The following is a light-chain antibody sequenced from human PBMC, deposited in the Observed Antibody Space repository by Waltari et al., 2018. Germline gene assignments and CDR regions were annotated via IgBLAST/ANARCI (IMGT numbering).Light chain of an antibody. J-gene: IGLJ3*02. V-gene: IGLV8-61*01. CDR1: SRPPSRTSH. CDR3: VIYMGSGIWV. CDR2: KTN. Sequence: QTVVTQEPSLSVSPGETVTLTCPLRSRPPSRTSHPSWYQQSPGQAPRTRVYKTNIRSSGVPDRFSGSVLGNKAALTITGAQADDESDYYCVIYMGSGIWVFGGGTKLTVL.